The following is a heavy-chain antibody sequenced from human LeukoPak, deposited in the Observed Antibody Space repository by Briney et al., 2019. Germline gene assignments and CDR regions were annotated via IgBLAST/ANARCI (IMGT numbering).Heavy chain of an antibody. D-gene: IGHD6-19*01. CDR2: INHSGST. CDR3: ARGGQQWLDPFDY. CDR1: GGSFSGYY. J-gene: IGHJ4*02. V-gene: IGHV4-34*01. Sequence: PSETLSLTCAVYGGSFSGYYWSWIRQPPGKGLEWIGEINHSGSTNYNPSLKSRVTISVDTSKNQFSLKLTSVTAADTAVFYCARGGQQWLDPFDYWGQGTLVTVSS.